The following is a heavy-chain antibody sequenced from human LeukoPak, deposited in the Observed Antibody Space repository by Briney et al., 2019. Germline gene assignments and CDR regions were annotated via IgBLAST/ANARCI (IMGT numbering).Heavy chain of an antibody. CDR3: ARDQSGSGSFRLFDY. V-gene: IGHV3-30-3*01. CDR1: GFTFSSYA. D-gene: IGHD1-26*01. Sequence: PGRSLRLSCAASGFTFSSYAMHWVRQAPGKGLEWVAVISYDGSNKYYADSVKGRFTISRDNSKNTLYLQMNSLRAEDTAVYYCARDQSGSGSFRLFDYWGQGTLVTVSS. CDR2: ISYDGSNK. J-gene: IGHJ4*02.